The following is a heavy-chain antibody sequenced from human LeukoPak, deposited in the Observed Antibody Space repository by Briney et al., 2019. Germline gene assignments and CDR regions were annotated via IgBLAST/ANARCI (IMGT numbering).Heavy chain of an antibody. V-gene: IGHV1-2*04. D-gene: IGHD5-12*01. J-gene: IGHJ4*02. CDR1: GYTFTGYY. CDR3: ARERSVRGGYNYFDY. Sequence: ASVKVSCKASGYTFTGYYMHWVRQAPGQGLEWMGRSNPNSGGTNYAQKFQGWVTMTRDTSISTAYMELSRLRSDDTAVYYCARERSVRGGYNYFDYWGQGTLVTVSS. CDR2: SNPNSGGT.